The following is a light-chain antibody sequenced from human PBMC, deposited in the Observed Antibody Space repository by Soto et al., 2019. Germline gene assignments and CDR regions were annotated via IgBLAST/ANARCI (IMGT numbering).Light chain of an antibody. Sequence: EIVLTPSPGTRCLSPGDRVTLSCRASQSVGRSLAWYQQKPGQAPRLLIYGTSARATGIPATFSGSGSGTEFTLTISSLQSEDFAIYYCQQYDNWPSVTFGGGTKVDIK. CDR2: GTS. CDR1: QSVGRS. J-gene: IGKJ4*01. CDR3: QQYDNWPSVT. V-gene: IGKV3-15*01.